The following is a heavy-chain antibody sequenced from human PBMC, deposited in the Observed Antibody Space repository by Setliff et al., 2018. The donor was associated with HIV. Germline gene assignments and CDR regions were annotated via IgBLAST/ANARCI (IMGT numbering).Heavy chain of an antibody. CDR3: ARGLGFSSFWDDAFDI. CDR1: GGSISSSNW. CDR2: IYHSGST. J-gene: IGHJ3*02. Sequence: SETLSLTCAVSGGSISSSNWWSWVRQPPGKGLEWIGEIYHSGSTNYNPSLKSRVTISVDKSKNQFSLKLRSVTAADTAMYYCARGLGFSSFWDDAFDIWGQGTMVTVSS. V-gene: IGHV4-4*02. D-gene: IGHD6-13*01.